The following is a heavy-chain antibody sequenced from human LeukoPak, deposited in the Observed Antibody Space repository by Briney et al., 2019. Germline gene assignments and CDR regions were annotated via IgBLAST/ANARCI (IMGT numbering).Heavy chain of an antibody. CDR3: ARGGRAYCGGDCPFDY. D-gene: IGHD2-21*01. J-gene: IGHJ4*02. CDR2: IIPIFGTA. Sequence: SVKVSCKASGGTFSSYAISWVRQAPGQELEWMGGIIPIFGTANYAQKFQGRVTITADESTSTAYMELSSLRSEDTAVYYCARGGRAYCGGDCPFDYWGQGTLVTVSS. V-gene: IGHV1-69*01. CDR1: GGTFSSYA.